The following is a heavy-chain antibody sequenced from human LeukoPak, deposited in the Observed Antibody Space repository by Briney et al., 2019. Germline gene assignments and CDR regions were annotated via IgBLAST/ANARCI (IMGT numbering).Heavy chain of an antibody. CDR1: GFTFSSYW. V-gene: IGHV3-7*01. Sequence: PGRSLRLSCAASGFTFSSYWMSCVRQAPGKGLEWVANIKQDGSEKYYVDFVKGRFNISRDNAKNSLYLQMNSLRAEDTTVYYCARAMGRLQPNYYNYRMDVWGQGTTVTVSS. D-gene: IGHD5-24*01. CDR3: ARAMGRLQPNYYNYRMDV. CDR2: IKQDGSEK. J-gene: IGHJ6*02.